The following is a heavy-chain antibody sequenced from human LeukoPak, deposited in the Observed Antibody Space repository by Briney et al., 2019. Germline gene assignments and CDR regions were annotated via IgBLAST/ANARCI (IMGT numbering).Heavy chain of an antibody. CDR3: ARDQDYYYYMDV. V-gene: IGHV1-18*01. CDR1: GYTFTSYG. Sequence: ASVKVSCKASGYTFTSYGISGVRQAPGQGLEWMGWISAYNGNTNYAQKLQGRVTMTTDTSTSTAYMELRSLRSDDTAVYYCARDQDYYYYMDVWGKGTTVTVSS. CDR2: ISAYNGNT. J-gene: IGHJ6*03.